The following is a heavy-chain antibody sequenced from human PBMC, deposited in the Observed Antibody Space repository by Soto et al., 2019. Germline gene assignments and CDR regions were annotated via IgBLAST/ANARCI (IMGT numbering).Heavy chain of an antibody. V-gene: IGHV4-39*01. CDR2: IYYSGST. CDR1: GGSISSSSYY. D-gene: IGHD4-17*01. J-gene: IGHJ4*02. CDR3: ARQHIRGDYVKFDY. Sequence: SETLSLTCTVSGGSISSSSYYWGWIRQPPGKGLEWIGGIYYSGSTYYNPSLKSRVTISVDTSKNQFSLKLSSVTAADTAVYYCARQHIRGDYVKFDYWGQGTLVTVSS.